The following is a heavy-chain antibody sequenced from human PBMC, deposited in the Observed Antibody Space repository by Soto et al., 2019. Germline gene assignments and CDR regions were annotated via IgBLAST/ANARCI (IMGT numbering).Heavy chain of an antibody. V-gene: IGHV1-24*01. Sequence: ASVMVSCKVSGYTLTELSMHWLLQAPGKGLEWMGGFDPEDGETIYAQKFQGRVTMTEDTSTDTAYMELSSLRSEDTAVYYCATSFDQYFYFCGGYPNLFATWGQGSLVTVSS. CDR1: GYTLTELS. D-gene: IGHD3-3*01. CDR3: ATSFDQYFYFCGGYPNLFAT. CDR2: FDPEDGET. J-gene: IGHJ5*02.